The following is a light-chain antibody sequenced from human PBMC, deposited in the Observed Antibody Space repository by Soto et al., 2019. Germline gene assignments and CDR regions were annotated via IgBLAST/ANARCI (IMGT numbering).Light chain of an antibody. CDR1: QGISSY. CDR2: ATS. V-gene: IGKV1-8*01. Sequence: IQMTQSPSSVSASVVERVTITCRASQGISSYLAWFQQKPGRPPKLLMSATSTLQSDVPSRFSGSGSGTDFTLTIGCLQSEDLATYYCQQYYTYPWTFGQGTKVDIK. CDR3: QQYYTYPWT. J-gene: IGKJ1*01.